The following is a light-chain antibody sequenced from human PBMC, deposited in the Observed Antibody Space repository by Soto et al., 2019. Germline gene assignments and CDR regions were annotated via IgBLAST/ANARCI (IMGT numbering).Light chain of an antibody. V-gene: IGLV2-23*01. CDR2: EGS. Sequence: QSALTQPASVSGSPGQSITISCTGTSSDVGSYNLVSWYQQHPGKAPKLMIYEGSKRPSGVSNRFSGSKSGNTASLTISGLQAEDEADYYCCSYAVSSTSFYVFGTGTKVTVL. CDR1: SSDVGSYNL. J-gene: IGLJ1*01. CDR3: CSYAVSSTSFYV.